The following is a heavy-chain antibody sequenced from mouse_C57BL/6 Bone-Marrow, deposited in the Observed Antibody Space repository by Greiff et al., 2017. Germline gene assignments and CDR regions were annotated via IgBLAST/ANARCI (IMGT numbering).Heavy chain of an antibody. Sequence: QVQLQQPGAELVKPGASVKMSCTASGYTFTSYWITWVSQRPGKGLEWIGDIYPGSGSTNYNENSKSKATLTIDKSSSTAYMQLSSLTSEDSAVYYCARSCMDYWGQGTSVTVSS. V-gene: IGHV1-55*01. J-gene: IGHJ4*01. CDR2: IYPGSGST. CDR3: ARSCMDY. CDR1: GYTFTSYW.